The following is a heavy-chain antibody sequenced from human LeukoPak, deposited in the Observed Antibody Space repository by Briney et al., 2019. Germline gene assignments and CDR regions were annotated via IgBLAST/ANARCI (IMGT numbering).Heavy chain of an antibody. CDR1: GFTFSSYA. D-gene: IGHD2-15*01. CDR3: ARWGVGVVAAAPSSFDV. Sequence: GVSVRLSCAASGFTFSSYAMHWVRQAPGKGLEWVAVISYDGSNKYYADSVKGRFTISRDNSKNTLYLQMNSLRSEDTAVYYCARWGVGVVAAAPSSFDVWGQGTMVTVSS. CDR2: ISYDGSNK. J-gene: IGHJ3*01. V-gene: IGHV3-30*04.